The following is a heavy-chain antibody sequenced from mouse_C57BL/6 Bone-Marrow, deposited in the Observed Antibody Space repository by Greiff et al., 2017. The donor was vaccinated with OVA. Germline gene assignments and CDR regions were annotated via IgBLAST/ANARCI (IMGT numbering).Heavy chain of an antibody. Sequence: VQLQQSGPVLVKPGASVKMSCKASGYTFTDYYMNWVKQSHGKSLEWIGVINPYNGGTSYNQKFKGKATLTVDKSSSTAYMELNSLTSEDSAVYYCARLFLHLLLRYWFAYWGQGTLVTVSA. D-gene: IGHD1-1*01. J-gene: IGHJ3*01. CDR3: ARLFLHLLLRYWFAY. CDR2: INPYNGGT. V-gene: IGHV1-19*01. CDR1: GYTFTDYY.